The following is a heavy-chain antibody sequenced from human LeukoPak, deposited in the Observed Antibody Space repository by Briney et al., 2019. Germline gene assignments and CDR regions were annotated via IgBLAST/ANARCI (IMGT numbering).Heavy chain of an antibody. D-gene: IGHD2-15*01. Sequence: SETLSLTCTVSGGSITNYYWTYIRQPPGKGLEWVGYIYYSGSTSYNPSLKSRITISVDTSNNQFSLKLNSVTAADTAVYYCARLYGRAFDYWGPGTLVTVS. V-gene: IGHV4-59*01. CDR3: ARLYGRAFDY. J-gene: IGHJ4*02. CDR2: IYYSGST. CDR1: GGSITNYY.